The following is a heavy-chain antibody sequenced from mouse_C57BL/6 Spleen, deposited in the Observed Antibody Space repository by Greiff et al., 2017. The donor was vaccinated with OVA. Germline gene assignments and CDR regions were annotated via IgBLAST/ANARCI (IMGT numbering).Heavy chain of an antibody. V-gene: IGHV1-54*01. CDR3: ARTHKTPYCFDY. Sequence: VQLQQSGAELVRPGTSVKVSCKASGYAFTNYLIEWVKQRPGQGLEWIGVINPGSGGTNYNEKFKGKATLTADKSSSTAYMQLSSLTSEDAAVYFCARTHKTPYCFDYWGQGTTLTVSS. CDR1: GYAFTNYL. J-gene: IGHJ2*01. CDR2: INPGSGGT.